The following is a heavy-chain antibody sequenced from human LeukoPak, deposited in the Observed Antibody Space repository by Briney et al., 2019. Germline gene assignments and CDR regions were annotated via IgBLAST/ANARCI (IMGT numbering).Heavy chain of an antibody. D-gene: IGHD1-14*01. CDR2: ISSSGSTI. J-gene: IGHJ4*02. CDR3: ARDRENQYSDY. CDR1: GFTFSSYE. V-gene: IGHV3-48*03. Sequence: GGSLRLSCAASGFTFSSYEMNWVRQAPGKGLEWVSYISSSGSTIYYADSVKGRFTISRDNAKNSLHLQMNSLRAEDTAVYYCARDRENQYSDYWGQGTLVTVSS.